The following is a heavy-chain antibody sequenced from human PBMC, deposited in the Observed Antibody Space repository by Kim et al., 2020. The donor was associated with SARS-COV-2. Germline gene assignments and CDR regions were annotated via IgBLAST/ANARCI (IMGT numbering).Heavy chain of an antibody. CDR1: GYTFRNYA. D-gene: IGHD6-13*01. V-gene: IGHV7-4-1*02. CDR3: ARDRSPDSSSLLY. J-gene: IGHJ4*02. CDR2: INTDTGTP. Sequence: ASVKGSCKTSGYTFRNYAMNWVRQAPGQGPEWMGRINTDTGTPTYAQGFTGRFVLSLDTSLRTTYLEINSLKADDTAVYYCARDRSPDSSSLLYWGQGTL.